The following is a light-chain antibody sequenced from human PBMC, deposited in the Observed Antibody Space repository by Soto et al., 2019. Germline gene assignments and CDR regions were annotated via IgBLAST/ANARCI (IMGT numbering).Light chain of an antibody. Sequence: DIVMTQTPLSLSVTPGQPASISCKSSQSLLHSDGGTYLYWYVQRPGHPPQLLIYEVSNRFFGVPDRFSGSGSGTDFTLKISRVEAEDVGVYYCMQSVQLPLYTFGQGTKLEIK. CDR2: EVS. J-gene: IGKJ2*01. CDR1: QSLLHSDGGTY. V-gene: IGKV2D-29*01. CDR3: MQSVQLPLYT.